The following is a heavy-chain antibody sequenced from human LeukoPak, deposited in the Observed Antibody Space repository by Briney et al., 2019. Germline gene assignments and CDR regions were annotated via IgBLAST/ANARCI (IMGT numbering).Heavy chain of an antibody. CDR2: ISYDGSNK. CDR1: GFTFSSYA. D-gene: IGHD3-3*01. J-gene: IGHJ4*02. CDR3: ARGNYDFWSATDY. Sequence: QPGGSLRLSCAASGFTFSSYAMHWVRQAPGKGLEWVADISYDGSNKYYGDSVKGRFTISRVNSKNTLYLQMNSLRAEDTAVYYCARGNYDFWSATDYWGQGTLVTVSS. V-gene: IGHV3-30-3*01.